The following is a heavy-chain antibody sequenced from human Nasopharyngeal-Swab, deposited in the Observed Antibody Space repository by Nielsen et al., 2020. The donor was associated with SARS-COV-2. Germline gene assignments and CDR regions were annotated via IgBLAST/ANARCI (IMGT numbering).Heavy chain of an antibody. J-gene: IGHJ2*01. D-gene: IGHD2-2*01. V-gene: IGHV4-61*02. CDR3: AREDIVVVPAALSPIWYFDL. Sequence: SETLSLTCTVSGVSISSGSYYWSWMRQPAGKGLEWIGRIYTSGSTNYNPSLKSRVTISVDTSKNQFSLKLSSVTAADTAVYYCAREDIVVVPAALSPIWYFDLWGRGTLVTVSS. CDR2: IYTSGST. CDR1: GVSISSGSYY.